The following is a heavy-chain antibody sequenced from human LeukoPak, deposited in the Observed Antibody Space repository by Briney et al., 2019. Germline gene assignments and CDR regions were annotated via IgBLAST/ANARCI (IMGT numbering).Heavy chain of an antibody. CDR3: AKDLSKVPSSGWYLTPHYFDY. D-gene: IGHD6-19*01. Sequence: GGSLRLSCAASGFTFSSYAMSWVRQAPGKGLEWVSAISGSGGSTYYADSVKGRFTISRDNSKNTLYLQMNSLRAEDTAVYYCAKDLSKVPSSGWYLTPHYFDYWGQGTLVTVSS. CDR1: GFTFSSYA. V-gene: IGHV3-23*01. J-gene: IGHJ4*02. CDR2: ISGSGGST.